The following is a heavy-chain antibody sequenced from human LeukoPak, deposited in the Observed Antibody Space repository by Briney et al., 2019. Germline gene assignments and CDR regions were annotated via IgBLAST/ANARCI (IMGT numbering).Heavy chain of an antibody. CDR1: GFTFSTYV. D-gene: IGHD4-17*01. J-gene: IGHJ4*02. Sequence: GGSLRLSCAASGFTFSTYVMSWVRQAPGKGLEWVSTISGSGTTYYADSVKGRFTISRDNSKNTLYLQMSSLRAEDTAIYYCAKVPVRTVTTSYYFDYWGQGTLVTVSS. V-gene: IGHV3-23*01. CDR3: AKVPVRTVTTSYYFDY. CDR2: ISGSGTT.